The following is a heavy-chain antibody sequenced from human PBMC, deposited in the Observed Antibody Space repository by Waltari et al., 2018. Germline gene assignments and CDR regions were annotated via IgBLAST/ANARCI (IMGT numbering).Heavy chain of an antibody. CDR3: ARFPGAVIAVAGFDY. J-gene: IGHJ4*02. CDR2: IKQDGSEK. V-gene: IGHV3-7*03. CDR1: GFTFSSYW. D-gene: IGHD6-19*01. Sequence: EVQLVESGGGLVQPGGSLRLSCAASGFTFSSYWMSWVRQAPGKGLEWVANIKQDGSEKYYVDSVKGRFTISRDNAKNSLYLQMNSLRAEDTAVYYCARFPGAVIAVAGFDYWGQGTLVTVSS.